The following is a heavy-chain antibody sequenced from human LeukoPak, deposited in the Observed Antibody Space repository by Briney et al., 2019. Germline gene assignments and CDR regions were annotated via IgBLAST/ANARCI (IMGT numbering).Heavy chain of an antibody. Sequence: GGSLRLSCAASGFSFSSYGMYWVRQAPGKGLEWVASIGVVSDYVYYPDSLKGRFTIFRDNPKNSLYLQIDSLRDEDTAVYYCAKELGRRYSVDVWGQGTTVVVSS. CDR2: IGVVSDYV. D-gene: IGHD3-16*01. CDR1: GFSFSSYG. J-gene: IGHJ6*02. V-gene: IGHV3-21*01. CDR3: AKELGRRYSVDV.